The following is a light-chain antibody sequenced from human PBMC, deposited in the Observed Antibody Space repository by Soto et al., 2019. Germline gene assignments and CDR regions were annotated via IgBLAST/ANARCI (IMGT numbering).Light chain of an antibody. CDR1: QSLRDN. J-gene: IGKJ2*01. Sequence: ETQLTQSPASLSVSQGERATLSCRASQSLRDNLAWYQQNPDQAPSLLIYGASTRSPRSPDRFSGSGCGTEFSLTISSMQSADFAVYYCQQHNDWTPSTFGRGTKLEIK. CDR2: GAS. CDR3: QQHNDWTPST. V-gene: IGKV3-15*01.